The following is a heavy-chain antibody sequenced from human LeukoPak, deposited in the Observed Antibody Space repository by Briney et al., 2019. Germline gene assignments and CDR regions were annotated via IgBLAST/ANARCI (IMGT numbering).Heavy chain of an antibody. D-gene: IGHD1-20*01. CDR1: GFTFSSYG. J-gene: IGHJ4*02. Sequence: GGSLRLSCAASGFTFSSYGMHWVRQAPGKGLVWVSRIKSDGITITYADSVKGRFTISRDNAKNTLYLQMNSLRAEDTAVYYCLRDLNWSLDQWGQGTLVTVSS. CDR2: IKSDGITI. V-gene: IGHV3-74*01. CDR3: LRDLNWSLDQ.